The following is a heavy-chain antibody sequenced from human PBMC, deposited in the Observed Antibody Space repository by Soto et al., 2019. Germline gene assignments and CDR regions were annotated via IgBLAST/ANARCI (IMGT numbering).Heavy chain of an antibody. CDR1: GGSISSSSYY. J-gene: IGHJ6*02. D-gene: IGHD2-2*01. CDR2: IYYSGST. CDR3: ARDSIVVVPAAMRGYYYGMDV. Sequence: SETLSLTCTVSGGSISSSSYYWGWIRQPPGKGLEWIGSIYYSGSTYYNPSLKSRVTISVDTSKNQFSLKLSSVTAADTAVYYCARDSIVVVPAAMRGYYYGMDVWGQGTTVTVSS. V-gene: IGHV4-39*07.